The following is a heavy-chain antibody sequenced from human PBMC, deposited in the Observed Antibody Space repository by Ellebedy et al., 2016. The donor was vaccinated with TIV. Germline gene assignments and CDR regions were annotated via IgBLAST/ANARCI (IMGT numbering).Heavy chain of an antibody. D-gene: IGHD1-26*01. CDR2: INAGNGNT. J-gene: IGHJ4*02. CDR1: GYTFTSYA. V-gene: IGHV1-3*01. CDR3: ARDQSQWELLTNPDY. Sequence: ASVKVSXXASGYTFTSYAMHWVRQAPGQRLEWMGWINAGNGNTKYSQKFQGRVTITRDTSASTAYMELSSLRSEDTAVYYCARDQSQWELLTNPDYWGQGTLVTVSS.